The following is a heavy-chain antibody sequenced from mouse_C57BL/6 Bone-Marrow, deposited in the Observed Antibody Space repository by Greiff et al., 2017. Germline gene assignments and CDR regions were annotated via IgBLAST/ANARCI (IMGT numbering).Heavy chain of an antibody. Sequence: VQLQQSGPELVKPGASVKMSCKASGYTFTDYNMHWVKQSHGKSLEWIGYINPNNGGTSYNQKFKGKATLTVNKSSSTAYMELRSLTSEDSAVYYGARWGGYDWYFDVWGTGTTVTVSS. CDR3: ARWGGYDWYFDV. J-gene: IGHJ1*03. CDR2: INPNNGGT. D-gene: IGHD2-2*01. V-gene: IGHV1-22*01. CDR1: GYTFTDYN.